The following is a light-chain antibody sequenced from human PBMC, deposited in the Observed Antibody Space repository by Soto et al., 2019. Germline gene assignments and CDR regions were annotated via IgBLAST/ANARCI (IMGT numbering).Light chain of an antibody. V-gene: IGLV1-51*01. J-gene: IGLJ3*02. CDR3: SSYGGRNNLL. CDR1: DSNIGNNY. CDR2: DNN. Sequence: QSVLTQPPSVSAAPGQKVTIACSGSDSNIGNNYVSWYQQVPGTAPKLLIHDNNKRPSGIPDRFSGSKSGTSATLDITGLQTGDEADYYCSSYGGRNNLLFGGGTKLTVL.